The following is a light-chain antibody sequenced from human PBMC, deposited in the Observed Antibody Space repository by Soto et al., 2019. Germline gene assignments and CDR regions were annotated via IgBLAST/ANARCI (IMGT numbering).Light chain of an antibody. J-gene: IGKJ4*01. CDR1: QSVHSD. V-gene: IGKV3-15*01. CDR3: QQYTNWPPLT. Sequence: EIVMTQSPATLSVSPGEGDTLSCRASQSVHSDLAWYQQKPGQAPRLLIYDASTRATGIPARFSGSGSGTEFTLTISSLQSEDFAVYYCQQYTNWPPLTFGGGTKVEI. CDR2: DAS.